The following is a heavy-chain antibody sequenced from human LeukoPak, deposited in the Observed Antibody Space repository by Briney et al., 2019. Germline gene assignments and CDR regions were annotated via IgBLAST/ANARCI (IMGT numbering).Heavy chain of an antibody. CDR3: ARVWVFGTGPFYCYYYMDV. Sequence: ASVKVSCKASGYTFTSYGISWVRQAPGQGLEWMGWISAYNGNTNYAQKLQGRVTMTTDTSTSTAYMELRSLRSDDTAVYYCARVWVFGTGPFYCYYYMDVWGKGTTVTVSS. V-gene: IGHV1-18*01. CDR1: GYTFTSYG. D-gene: IGHD2-8*02. CDR2: ISAYNGNT. J-gene: IGHJ6*03.